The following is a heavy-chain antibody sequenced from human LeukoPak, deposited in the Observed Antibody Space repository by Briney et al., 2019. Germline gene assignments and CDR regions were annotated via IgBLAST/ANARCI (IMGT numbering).Heavy chain of an antibody. J-gene: IGHJ4*02. CDR2: ISGSGVST. CDR1: GFTFSSYA. Sequence: GGSLRLSCAASGFTFSSYAMSWVRQAPGKGLEWVSGISGSGVSTYYADSVEGWSTLPRENSKNTLYLQMNSLRGEDTAVYYCAKEGYCGGDCYREFDYWGQGTLVTVS. CDR3: AKEGYCGGDCYREFDY. D-gene: IGHD2-21*02. V-gene: IGHV3-23*01.